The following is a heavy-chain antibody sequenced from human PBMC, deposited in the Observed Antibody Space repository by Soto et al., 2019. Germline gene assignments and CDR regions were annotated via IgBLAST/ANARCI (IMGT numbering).Heavy chain of an antibody. CDR2: IWYDGSNK. Sequence: GGSLRLSCAASGITFSSYGMHWVRQAPGKGLEWVAVIWYDGSNKYYADSVKGRFTISRDNSKNTLYLQMNSLRAEDTAVYYCARDPDHYDSSGYYPNWGQGTLVTVSS. J-gene: IGHJ4*02. V-gene: IGHV3-33*08. D-gene: IGHD3-22*01. CDR3: ARDPDHYDSSGYYPN. CDR1: GITFSSYG.